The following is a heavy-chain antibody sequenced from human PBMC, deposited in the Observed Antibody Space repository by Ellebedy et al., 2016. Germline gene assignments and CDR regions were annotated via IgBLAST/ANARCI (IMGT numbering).Heavy chain of an antibody. CDR3: ARGFVGGQTQGDAFDI. D-gene: IGHD3-10*01. J-gene: IGHJ3*02. CDR1: GYTFTGYY. Sequence: ASVKVSCKASGYTFTGYYMHWVRQALGQGLEWMGRIIPILGIANYAQKFQGRVTITADKSTSTAYMELSSLRSEDTAVYYCARGFVGGQTQGDAFDIWGQGTMVTVSS. CDR2: IIPILGIA. V-gene: IGHV1-69*04.